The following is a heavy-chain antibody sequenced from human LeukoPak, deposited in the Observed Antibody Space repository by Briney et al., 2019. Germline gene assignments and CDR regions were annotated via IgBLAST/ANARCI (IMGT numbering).Heavy chain of an antibody. Sequence: GGSLRLSCSASGFSFTSYAMNWVRQAPGKGLEWVSSITTGSSYIYYADSVRGRFSVSRDNAKNSLYLEMNSLGAEDTAVYYCARVEATTARSYFYYYIDVWAKGTTVTVSS. J-gene: IGHJ6*03. V-gene: IGHV3-21*06. CDR3: ARVEATTARSYFYYYIDV. CDR2: ITTGSSYI. D-gene: IGHD1-1*01. CDR1: GFSFTSYA.